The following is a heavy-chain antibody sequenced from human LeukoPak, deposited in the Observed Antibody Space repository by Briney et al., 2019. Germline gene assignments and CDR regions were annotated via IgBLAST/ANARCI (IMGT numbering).Heavy chain of an antibody. CDR2: MNPNSGNT. CDR3: ARGLFTMVRGVIIFNWFDP. V-gene: IGHV1-8*02. D-gene: IGHD3-10*01. Sequence: ASVKVSCKASGYTFTGYYMHWVRQATGQGLEWMGWMNPNSGNTGYAQKFQGRVTMTRNTSISTAYMELSSLRSEDTAVYYCARGLFTMVRGVIIFNWFDPWGQGTLVTVSS. J-gene: IGHJ5*02. CDR1: GYTFTGYY.